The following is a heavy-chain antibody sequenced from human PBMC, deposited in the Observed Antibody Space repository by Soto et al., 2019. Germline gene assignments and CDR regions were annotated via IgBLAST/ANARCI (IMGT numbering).Heavy chain of an antibody. D-gene: IGHD1-26*01. CDR1: GYTFTTRA. V-gene: IGHV1-3*01. CDR3: ARGKGREENYYYYGMDI. Sequence: ASVKVSSKASGYTFTTRAMHWVRQAPGQSLEWMGWLNGGTGQTHHSRRFQGRVNTTRDTSASTAYVDMSSLKTEETAVYYCARGKGREENYYYYGMDICGQGTTGTASS. J-gene: IGHJ6*02. CDR2: LNGGTGQT.